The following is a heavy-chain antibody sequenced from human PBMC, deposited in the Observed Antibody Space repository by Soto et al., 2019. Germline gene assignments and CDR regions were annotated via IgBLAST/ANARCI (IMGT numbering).Heavy chain of an antibody. CDR1: GFTFSSYA. Sequence: PGGSLRLSCAASGFTFSSYAMSWVRQAPGKGLEWVSAISGNGVNTYYADSVKGRFTISRDNSKNTLYLQMHSLRAEDTAVYYCAKEGRYPYDFWSGTPLYYFDYWGQRTLVTVS. J-gene: IGHJ4*02. CDR2: ISGNGVNT. V-gene: IGHV3-23*01. CDR3: AKEGRYPYDFWSGTPLYYFDY. D-gene: IGHD3-3*01.